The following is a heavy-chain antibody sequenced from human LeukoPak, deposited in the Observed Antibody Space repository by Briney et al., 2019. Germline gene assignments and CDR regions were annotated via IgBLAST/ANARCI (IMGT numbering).Heavy chain of an antibody. CDR2: IGPTGTDR. V-gene: IGHV3-21*01. J-gene: IGHJ4*02. D-gene: IGHD1-14*01. CDR3: ATETIGRHYDY. CDR1: GFAFSSCG. Sequence: PGGSLRLSCAASGFAFSSCGFNWVRQAPGKGLEWVSSIGPTGTDRYYADSVRGRFTISRDNAKNSMYLQMDSLRHEDTAVYYCATETIGRHYDYWGQGTLLTVSS.